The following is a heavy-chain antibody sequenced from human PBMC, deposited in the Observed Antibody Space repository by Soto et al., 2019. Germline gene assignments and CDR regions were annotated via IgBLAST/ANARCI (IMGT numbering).Heavy chain of an antibody. J-gene: IGHJ4*02. V-gene: IGHV3-23*01. CDR1: GFTFSSYG. Sequence: EVQLLESGGGLVQPGGSLRLSCAASGFTFSSYGMGWVRQAPGKGLEWVSAISGSGGSTYYADSVKGRFTISRDNSXNTLYLQMNSLRAEDTAVYYCAKAQVVGATTPFDYWGQGTLVTVSS. CDR3: AKAQVVGATTPFDY. CDR2: ISGSGGST. D-gene: IGHD1-26*01.